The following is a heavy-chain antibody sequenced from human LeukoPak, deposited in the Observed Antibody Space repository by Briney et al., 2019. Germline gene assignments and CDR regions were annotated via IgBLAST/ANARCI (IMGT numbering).Heavy chain of an antibody. CDR1: GFTFSSYG. V-gene: IGHV3-23*01. J-gene: IGHJ6*03. D-gene: IGHD6-19*01. CDR2: ISGSGGST. Sequence: PGGSLRLSCAASGFTFSSYGMHWVRQAPGKGLEWVSAISGSGGSTYYADSVKGRFTISRDNSKNTLYLQMNSLRAEDTAVYYCAKSGIAVAGTPIYYYYYMDVWGKGTTVTVSS. CDR3: AKSGIAVAGTPIYYYYYMDV.